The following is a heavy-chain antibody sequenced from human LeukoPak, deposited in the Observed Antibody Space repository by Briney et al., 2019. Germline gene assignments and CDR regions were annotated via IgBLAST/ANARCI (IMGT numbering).Heavy chain of an antibody. CDR1: EYSFTNYW. D-gene: IGHD3-10*01. Sequence: GESLQISCKGSEYSFTNYWIGWVRQMPGKDLEWMGIIYPGDSDTRYSPSFQGQVTISADKSISTAYLQWSSLKASDTAMYFCATYAGSYSKYFQHWGQGTLVTVSS. CDR3: ATYAGSYSKYFQH. J-gene: IGHJ1*01. CDR2: IYPGDSDT. V-gene: IGHV5-51*01.